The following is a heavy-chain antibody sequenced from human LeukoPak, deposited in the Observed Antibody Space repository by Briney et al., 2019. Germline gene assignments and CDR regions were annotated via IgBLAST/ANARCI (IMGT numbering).Heavy chain of an antibody. V-gene: IGHV3-21*04. D-gene: IGHD3-10*01. CDR2: ISSSSSYI. CDR3: AKYLGARAPFDY. CDR1: GFTFSSYS. Sequence: PGGSLRLSCAASGFTFSSYSMNWVRQAPGKELEWVSSISSSSSYIYYADSVKGRFTISRDNSKNTLYLQMNSLRAEDTAVYYCAKYLGARAPFDYWGQGTLVTVSS. J-gene: IGHJ4*02.